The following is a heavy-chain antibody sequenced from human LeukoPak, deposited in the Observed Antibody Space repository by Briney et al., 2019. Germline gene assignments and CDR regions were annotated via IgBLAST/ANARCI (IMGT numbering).Heavy chain of an antibody. CDR2: ISPNSGGT. V-gene: IGHV1-2*02. CDR1: GHTFTGYY. CDR3: ARDSSGGYLDY. Sequence: ASVKVSCKASGHTFTGYYMHWVRQAPGQGLEWMGWISPNSGGTNYAQQFQGRVTMTRDTPISTAYMELSRLRSDDTAVYYCARDSSGGYLDYWGQGTLVTVSS. D-gene: IGHD1-26*01. J-gene: IGHJ4*02.